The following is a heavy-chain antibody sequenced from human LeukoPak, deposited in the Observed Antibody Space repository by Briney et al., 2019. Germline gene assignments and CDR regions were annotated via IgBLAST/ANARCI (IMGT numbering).Heavy chain of an antibody. V-gene: IGHV4-39*07. Sequence: PSETLSLTCTVSGGSISSGGYYWSWIRQPPGKGLEWIGEINHSGSTNYNPSLKSRVTISVDTSKNQFSLKLSSVTAADTAVYYCARRGYWGQGTLVTVSS. CDR2: INHSGST. J-gene: IGHJ4*02. CDR3: ARRGY. CDR1: GGSISSGGYY.